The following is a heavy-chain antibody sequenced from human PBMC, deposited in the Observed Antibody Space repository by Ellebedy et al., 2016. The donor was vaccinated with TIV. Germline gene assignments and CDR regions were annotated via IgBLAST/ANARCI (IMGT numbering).Heavy chain of an antibody. Sequence: ASVKVSCKASGYTFTNNYIHWVRQAPGQGLEWMGMIHPSGGSTSYAQRFQGRVTMTRDTSTNTVYMELSSLRSEDTAVYYCARELTYYDSSGYSCFDYWGQGTLVTVSS. CDR2: IHPSGGST. CDR1: GYTFTNNY. CDR3: ARELTYYDSSGYSCFDY. V-gene: IGHV1-46*01. D-gene: IGHD3-22*01. J-gene: IGHJ4*02.